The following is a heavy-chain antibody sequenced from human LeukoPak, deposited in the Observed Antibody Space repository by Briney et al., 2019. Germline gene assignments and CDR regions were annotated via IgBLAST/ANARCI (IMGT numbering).Heavy chain of an antibody. CDR1: GYSISSGYY. V-gene: IGHV4-38-2*01. CDR3: ASLGKAYCSGGSCYLFDY. D-gene: IGHD2-15*01. J-gene: IGHJ4*02. Sequence: TSETLSLTCAVSGYSISSGYYWGWIRQPPGKGLEWIGSIYHSGSTYYNPSLKSRVTISVDTSKNQFSLKLSSVTAADTGVYYCASLGKAYCSGGSCYLFDYWGQGTLVTVSS. CDR2: IYHSGST.